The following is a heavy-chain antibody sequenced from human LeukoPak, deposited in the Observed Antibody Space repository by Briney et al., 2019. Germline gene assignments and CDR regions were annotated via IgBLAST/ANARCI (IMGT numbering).Heavy chain of an antibody. CDR3: AREYPDNARRRYFDL. Sequence: SETLSLTCAVYGGSFGGYYWSWIRQPPGKGLEWIGEINDSGSSNYIPSLKSRVTISVDRSKNQFSLKLSSVTAADTAVYYCAREYPDNARRRYFDLWGRGTLVTVSS. V-gene: IGHV4-34*01. D-gene: IGHD1-14*01. CDR1: GGSFGGYY. CDR2: INDSGSS. J-gene: IGHJ2*01.